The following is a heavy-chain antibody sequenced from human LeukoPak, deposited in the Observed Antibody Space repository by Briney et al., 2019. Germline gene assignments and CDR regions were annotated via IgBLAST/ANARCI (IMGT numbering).Heavy chain of an antibody. CDR1: GFSFGSSA. CDR3: AARRLTVTTEIDY. D-gene: IGHD4-17*01. CDR2: IHYDGNNK. V-gene: IGHV3-30*02. Sequence: GGSLRLSCAASGFSFGSSAMHWVRQAPGKGLDWVAFIHYDGNNKYYADSVKGRFTISRDNSKNTVYLQMNSLRPEDTAVYYCAARRLTVTTEIDYWGQGTLVTVSS. J-gene: IGHJ4*02.